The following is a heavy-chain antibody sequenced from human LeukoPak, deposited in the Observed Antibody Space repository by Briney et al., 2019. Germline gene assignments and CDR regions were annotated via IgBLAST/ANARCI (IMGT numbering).Heavy chain of an antibody. CDR2: ITAGGSGT. Sequence: GGSLRLSCTASGFTFSSYAMTWVRQALGKGLEWVSFITAGGSGTYYAESVKGRFAISRDNSKNTLFLQMNSLRAQDTAIYFCAKGQRFLAPWGQGTLVTVSS. CDR3: AKGQRFLAP. V-gene: IGHV3-23*01. J-gene: IGHJ5*02. CDR1: GFTFSSYA. D-gene: IGHD3-3*01.